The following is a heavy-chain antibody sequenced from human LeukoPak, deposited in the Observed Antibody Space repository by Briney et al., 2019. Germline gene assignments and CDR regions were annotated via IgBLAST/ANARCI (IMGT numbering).Heavy chain of an antibody. V-gene: IGHV3-7*03. CDR2: IKQDGSEK. J-gene: IGHJ4*02. CDR1: GFDISSSA. CDR3: AKDMNYYDSSGNFDY. Sequence: GGSLRLSCAASGFDISSSAMHWVRQAPGKGLEWVANIKQDGSEKYYVDSVKGRFTISRDNSKNSLYLQMNSLRAEDTALYYCAKDMNYYDSSGNFDYWGQGTLVTVSS. D-gene: IGHD3-22*01.